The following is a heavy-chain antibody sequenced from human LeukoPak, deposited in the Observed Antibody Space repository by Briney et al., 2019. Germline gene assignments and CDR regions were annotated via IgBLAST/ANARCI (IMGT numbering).Heavy chain of an antibody. CDR3: ARNDYGDYGIDY. J-gene: IGHJ4*02. CDR2: ISRSASSI. V-gene: IGHV3-21*01. CDR1: GFTFSTYS. D-gene: IGHD4-17*01. Sequence: GGSLRLSCASSGFTFSTYSMSWVRQAPGKGLEWVSYISRSASSIYYADSVKGRFTTSRDNAKNSLYLQMNSLRGEDTAIYFCARNDYGDYGIDYWGQGTLVTVSS.